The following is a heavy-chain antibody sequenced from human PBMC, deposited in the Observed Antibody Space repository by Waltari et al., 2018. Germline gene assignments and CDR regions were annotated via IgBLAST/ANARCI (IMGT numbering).Heavy chain of an antibody. J-gene: IGHJ4*02. D-gene: IGHD3-10*01. Sequence: EVQLVESGGGLIQPGGSLRLSCAASGFTVSSNYMSCVRQARGKGLEWVSVIYSGCSTYYADSVKGRFTISRDNSKNTLYLQMNSLRAEDTAVYYCATKSPSSGSGSYYNVGDYWGQGTLVTVSS. V-gene: IGHV3-53*01. CDR3: ATKSPSSGSGSYYNVGDY. CDR2: IYSGCST. CDR1: GFTVSSNY.